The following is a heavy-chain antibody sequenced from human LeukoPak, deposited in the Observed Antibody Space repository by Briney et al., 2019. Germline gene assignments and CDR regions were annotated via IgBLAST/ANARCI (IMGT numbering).Heavy chain of an antibody. CDR1: GGSISSYY. J-gene: IGHJ3*02. V-gene: IGHV4-59*12. CDR2: IYYSGST. D-gene: IGHD6-19*01. CDR3: ARLKEQWLPVDAFDI. Sequence: SQTLSLTCTVSGGSISSYYWSWIRQPPGKGLEWIGYIYYSGSTNYNPSLKSRVTISVDTSKNQFSLKLSSVTAADTAVYYCARLKEQWLPVDAFDIWGQGTMVTVSS.